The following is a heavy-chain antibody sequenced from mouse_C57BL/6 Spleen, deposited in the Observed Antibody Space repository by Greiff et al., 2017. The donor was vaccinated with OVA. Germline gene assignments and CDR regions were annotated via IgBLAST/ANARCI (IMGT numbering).Heavy chain of an antibody. J-gene: IGHJ4*01. CDR3: ARGYYGSSYNYAMDY. D-gene: IGHD1-1*01. V-gene: IGHV1-39*01. CDR2: INPNYGTT. Sequence: SGPELVKPGASVKISCKASGYSFTDYNMNWVKQSNGKSLEWIGVINPNYGTTSYNQKFKGKATLTVDQSSSTAYMQLNSLTSEDSAVYYCARGYYGSSYNYAMDYWGQGTSVTVSS. CDR1: GYSFTDYN.